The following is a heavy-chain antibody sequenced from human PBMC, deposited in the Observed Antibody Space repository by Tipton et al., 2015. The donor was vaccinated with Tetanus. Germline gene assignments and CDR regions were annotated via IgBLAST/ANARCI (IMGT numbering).Heavy chain of an antibody. CDR3: ARHAAAGPLPSPEQFSYHYGMDV. J-gene: IGHJ6*02. V-gene: IGHV5-51*01. D-gene: IGHD6-13*01. CDR1: GYNFSHYS. CDR2: IDPRDSAA. Sequence: QLVQSGADVKKPGESLKISCQISGYNFSHYSIGWVRQMPGKGLEWVGIIDPRDSAARFGPSFQGQVIISADKSISTTFLQWGSRPASATAVYYCARHAAAGPLPSPEQFSYHYGMDVWGQGTTVTVS.